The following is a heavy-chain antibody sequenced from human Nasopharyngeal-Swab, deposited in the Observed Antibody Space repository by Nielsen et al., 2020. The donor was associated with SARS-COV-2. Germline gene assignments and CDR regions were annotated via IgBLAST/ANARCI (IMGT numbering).Heavy chain of an antibody. CDR3: AKNRDSVAGTPDDAFDI. Sequence: VRQAPGKGLEWVSVTYYGGDITYYADSVKGRFTTSRDNSKNTVHLQMNSLRADDTAIYYCAKNRDSVAGTPDDAFDIWGQGTMVTVSS. CDR2: TYYGGDIT. J-gene: IGHJ3*02. D-gene: IGHD6-19*01. V-gene: IGHV3-23*03.